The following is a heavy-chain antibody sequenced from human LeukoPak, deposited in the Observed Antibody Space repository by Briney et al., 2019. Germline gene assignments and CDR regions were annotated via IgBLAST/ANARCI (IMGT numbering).Heavy chain of an antibody. CDR3: ARVVYYYDSSGYLPYPDY. D-gene: IGHD3-22*01. V-gene: IGHV1-18*01. Sequence: GASVKVSCKASGYTFTSYGISWVRQAPGQGLEWMGWISAYNGNTNYAQKLQGRVTMTTDTSMSTAYMELRSLRSDDTAVYYCARVVYYYDSSGYLPYPDYWGQGTLVTVSS. CDR2: ISAYNGNT. J-gene: IGHJ4*02. CDR1: GYTFTSYG.